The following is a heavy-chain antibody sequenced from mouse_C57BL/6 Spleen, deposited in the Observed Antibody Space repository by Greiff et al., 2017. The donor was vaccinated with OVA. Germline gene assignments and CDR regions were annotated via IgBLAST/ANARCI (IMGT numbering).Heavy chain of an antibody. CDR3: TTPLLAGFAY. CDR2: LDPEDGDT. D-gene: IGHD2-1*01. J-gene: IGHJ3*01. CDR1: GFNIKDYY. Sequence: VQLQESGAELVRPGASVKLSCTASGFNIKDYYMHWVKQRPEQGLEWIGRLDPEDGDTEYAQYFQCKSTMTADTSSNPAYLQLSSLTTEDTAVYYCTTPLLAGFAYWGQGTLVTVSA. V-gene: IGHV14-1*01.